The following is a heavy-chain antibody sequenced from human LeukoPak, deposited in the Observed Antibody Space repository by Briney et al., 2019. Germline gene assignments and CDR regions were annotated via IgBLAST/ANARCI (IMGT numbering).Heavy chain of an antibody. CDR1: GYTFTAYN. CDR2: IDPNRGGT. D-gene: IGHD2-15*01. V-gene: IGHV1-2*07. J-gene: IGHJ6*03. CDR3: ARDWDQLVPSKGGPPRYFYFMDV. Sequence: ASVNVSCKTSGYTFTAYNMHWVRQAPGQGPEWMGWIDPNRGGTNYAHTFQGRVTITRDASISTVYMELSNLRSDDTAVYYCARDWDQLVPSKGGPPRYFYFMDVWGKGTSVIVSS.